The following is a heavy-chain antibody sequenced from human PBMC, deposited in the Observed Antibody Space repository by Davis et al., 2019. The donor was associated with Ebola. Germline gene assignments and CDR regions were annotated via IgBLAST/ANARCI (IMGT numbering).Heavy chain of an antibody. J-gene: IGHJ5*02. Sequence: MPSETLSLTCTVSGGSISSYYWSWIRQPPGKGLEWIGEINHSGSTNYNPSLKSRVTMSVDTSKNQFSLKLSSVTAADTAVYYCARGIGSYSGWFDPWGQGTLVTVSS. CDR2: INHSGST. D-gene: IGHD1-26*01. CDR3: ARGIGSYSGWFDP. CDR1: GGSISSYY. V-gene: IGHV4-34*01.